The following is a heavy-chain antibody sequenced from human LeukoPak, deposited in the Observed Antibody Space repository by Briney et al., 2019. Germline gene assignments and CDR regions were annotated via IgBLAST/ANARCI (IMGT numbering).Heavy chain of an antibody. CDR1: GFTFSSNS. Sequence: GGSLRLSCAASGFTFSSNSMNWVRQAPGKGLEWVSYISSTGGTIYYADSMKGRFTISRDNAKNSLYLQMNSLRGEDTAVYYCARVVPAWPGYWGQGTLVTVSS. V-gene: IGHV3-48*04. CDR2: ISSTGGTI. CDR3: ARVVPAWPGY. D-gene: IGHD2-2*01. J-gene: IGHJ4*02.